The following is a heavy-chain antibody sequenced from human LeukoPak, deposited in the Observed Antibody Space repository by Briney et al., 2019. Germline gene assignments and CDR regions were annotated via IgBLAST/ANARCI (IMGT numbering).Heavy chain of an antibody. D-gene: IGHD2-2*01. V-gene: IGHV3-30*02. CDR1: GFTFSSYG. CDR3: ADGCSSTSCSAPFDY. CDR2: IRYDGSNK. Sequence: GGSLRLSCAASGFTFSSYGMHWVRQAPGKGLEWVAFIRYDGSNKYYADSVKGRFTISRDNSKKTLYLQMNSLRAEDTAVYYCADGCSSTSCSAPFDYWGQGTLVTVSS. J-gene: IGHJ4*02.